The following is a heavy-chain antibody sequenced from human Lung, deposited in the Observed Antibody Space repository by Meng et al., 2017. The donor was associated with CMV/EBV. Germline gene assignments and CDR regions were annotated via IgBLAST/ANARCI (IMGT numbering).Heavy chain of an antibody. Sequence: GESXKISCAASGFTFSGYAMHWVRQAPGKGLEWVAVISYDGSNKYYADSVKGRFTISRDNSKNTLYLQMNSLRVGDTAIYYCASGGGHDVFDIWGQGTVVTVSS. J-gene: IGHJ3*02. CDR1: GFTFSGYA. CDR3: ASGGGHDVFDI. D-gene: IGHD4-23*01. V-gene: IGHV3-30*04. CDR2: ISYDGSNK.